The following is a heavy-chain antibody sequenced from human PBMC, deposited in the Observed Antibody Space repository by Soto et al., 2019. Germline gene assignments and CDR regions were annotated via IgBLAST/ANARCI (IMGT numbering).Heavy chain of an antibody. CDR2: INHSGST. CDR3: ARGFGSGYENYYYYYGMDV. V-gene: IGHV4-34*01. Sequence: SETLSLSCAVYGGSFSGYYWSWIRQPPGKGLEWIGEINHSGSTNYNPSLKSRVTISVDTSKNQFSLKLSSVTAADTAVYYCARGFGSGYENYYYYYGMDVWGQGTTVTVSS. CDR1: GGSFSGYY. D-gene: IGHD5-12*01. J-gene: IGHJ6*02.